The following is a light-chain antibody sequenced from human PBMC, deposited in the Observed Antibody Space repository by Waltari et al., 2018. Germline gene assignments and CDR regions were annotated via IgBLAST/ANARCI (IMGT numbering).Light chain of an antibody. J-gene: IGLJ3*02. V-gene: IGLV2-14*03. CDR2: DVR. CDR1: RGDVAAQNF. Sequence: QSALNQPASVSGSPGQSITISCTGTRGDVAAQNFVSWYQQHSGKAPRLMIYDVRKRPSGVSTRISGSKSGNTASLTISGLQAEDEADYYCTSYTTTNTWVFGGGTKLTVL. CDR3: TSYTTTNTWV.